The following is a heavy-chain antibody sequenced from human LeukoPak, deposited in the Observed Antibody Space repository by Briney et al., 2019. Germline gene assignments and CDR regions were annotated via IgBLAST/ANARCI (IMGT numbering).Heavy chain of an antibody. V-gene: IGHV4-61*09. CDR1: GDSIRSSSYS. Sequence: SHTLSLTCSVSGDSIRSSSYSWNWIRQPAGKGLEWIGHIYANGTTNYNPSLKSRVTMSVDMFKNKFSLKLRSMTAADTAVYYCAGRRGNYQGFDYWGQGTLVTVSS. CDR2: IYANGTT. CDR3: AGRRGNYQGFDY. J-gene: IGHJ4*02. D-gene: IGHD1-7*01.